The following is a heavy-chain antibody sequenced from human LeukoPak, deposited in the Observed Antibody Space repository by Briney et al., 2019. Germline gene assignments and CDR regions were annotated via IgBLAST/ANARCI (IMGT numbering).Heavy chain of an antibody. D-gene: IGHD3-22*01. J-gene: IGHJ6*03. CDR2: ISGSGGST. Sequence: PGGSLRLSCAASGFTFSSYAMSWVRQAPGKGLEWVSAISGSGGSTYYADSVKGRFTISRDNSKNTLYLQMNSLRAEDTAVYYCAKKTYYYDSSGSYYYYMDVWGKGTTVTVSS. CDR1: GFTFSSYA. CDR3: AKKTYYYDSSGSYYYYMDV. V-gene: IGHV3-23*01.